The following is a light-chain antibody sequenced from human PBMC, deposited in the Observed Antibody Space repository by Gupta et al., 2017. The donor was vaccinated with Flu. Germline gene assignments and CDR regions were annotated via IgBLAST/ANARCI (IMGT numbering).Light chain of an antibody. Sequence: SVLTQPPTASGTPGQRVTISCSGSSSNIGNRAVRWYHQVPGTAPKLLIYNNNDRPSGVPDRFSGSKSGTSASLAISGLQAEDEADYYCAAWDDSLNAWLFGGGTKLTVL. CDR1: SSNIGNRA. J-gene: IGLJ3*02. CDR3: AAWDDSLNAWL. V-gene: IGLV1-44*01. CDR2: NNN.